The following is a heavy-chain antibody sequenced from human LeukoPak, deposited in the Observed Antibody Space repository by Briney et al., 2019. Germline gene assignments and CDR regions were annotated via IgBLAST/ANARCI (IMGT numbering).Heavy chain of an antibody. CDR2: ISAYNGNT. J-gene: IGHJ4*02. Sequence: ASVKVSCKASGYTFTSYGISWVRQAPGQGLEWMGWISAYNGNTSYAQKLQGRVTMTTDTSTSTAYMELRRLRADDTAVYSCARDIGNLVGAMSAYWGPGTLVTVSS. V-gene: IGHV1-18*01. D-gene: IGHD1-26*01. CDR1: GYTFTSYG. CDR3: ARDIGNLVGAMSAY.